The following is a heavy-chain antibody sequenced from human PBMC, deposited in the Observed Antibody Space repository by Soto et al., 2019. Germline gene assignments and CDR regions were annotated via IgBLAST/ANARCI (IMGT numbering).Heavy chain of an antibody. CDR2: IIPIFGTA. CDR1: GGTFSSYA. D-gene: IGHD5-18*01. V-gene: IGHV1-69*01. Sequence: QVQLVQSGAEVKQPGSSVEVSCKASGGTFSSYAISWVRQAPGPGLEWMGGIIPIFGTANYAQKFQGRVTITADESTSTAYMELSSMRSEDTAVYYCASWGRVQLWAGGFDYWGQGTLVTVSS. CDR3: ASWGRVQLWAGGFDY. J-gene: IGHJ4*02.